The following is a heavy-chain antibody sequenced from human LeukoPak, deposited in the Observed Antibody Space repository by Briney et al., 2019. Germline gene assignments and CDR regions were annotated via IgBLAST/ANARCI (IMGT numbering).Heavy chain of an antibody. J-gene: IGHJ4*02. Sequence: SQTLSLTCAISGDSVSSNLVTWNWIRQSPSRGLEWLGRTYYRSKWSVDYAVSVNSRITINPDTSKNQFSLQLNSVTPDDTAVNYCARATSGCFDYWGQGTLVTVSS. CDR2: TYYRSKWSV. CDR3: ARATSGCFDY. CDR1: GDSVSSNLVT. V-gene: IGHV6-1*01.